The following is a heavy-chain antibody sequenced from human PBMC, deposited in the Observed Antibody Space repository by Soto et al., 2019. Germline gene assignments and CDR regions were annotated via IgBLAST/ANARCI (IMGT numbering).Heavy chain of an antibody. V-gene: IGHV3-74*03. CDR2: LHSDGSTT. J-gene: IGHJ6*02. CDR3: ARELPTTIRGGYYYSYGMDV. Sequence: EVQLVESGGGLVQPGGSLRLSCAASGFILSSYWMHWVRQVPGKGLVWVSRLHSDGSTTTYAGSVKGRFTISRDNAKNTLYPQMNSLRAEDTAVYYCARELPTTIRGGYYYSYGMDVWGQGATVTVSS. D-gene: IGHD2-2*02. CDR1: GFILSSYW.